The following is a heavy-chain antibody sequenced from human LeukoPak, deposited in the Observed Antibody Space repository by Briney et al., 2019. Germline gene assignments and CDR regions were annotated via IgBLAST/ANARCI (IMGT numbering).Heavy chain of an antibody. D-gene: IGHD2-15*01. CDR2: ISGSGGST. J-gene: IGHJ4*02. Sequence: GSLRLSCAASGFTFSSHAMSWVRQAPGKGLEWVSAISGSGGSTYSADSVKGRFTISRDNSKDTLYLQMNSLRAEDTAVYYCASNIRMGSGTYWGQGTLVTVSS. V-gene: IGHV3-23*01. CDR3: ASNIRMGSGTY. CDR1: GFTFSSHA.